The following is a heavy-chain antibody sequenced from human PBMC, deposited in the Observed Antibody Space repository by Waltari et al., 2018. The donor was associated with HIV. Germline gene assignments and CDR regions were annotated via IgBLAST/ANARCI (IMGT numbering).Heavy chain of an antibody. CDR3: ARQGLRYIGSARRRDY. V-gene: IGHV1-8*01. D-gene: IGHD1-26*01. CDR1: GYTFTNYD. Sequence: QVQLVQSVTEVKKPGASVKVSCKASGYTFTNYDINWVRQATGPGLAWMGGMSPMWWKAGHTHKVQCRVGSTRNSARSTAYLKLSRLRSDDTGVYYCARQGLRYIGSARRRDYGGHGTLVTVSS. J-gene: IGHJ4*01. CDR2: MSPMWWKA.